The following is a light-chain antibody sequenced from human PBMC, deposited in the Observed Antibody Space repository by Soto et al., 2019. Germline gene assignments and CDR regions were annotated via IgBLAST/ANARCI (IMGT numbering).Light chain of an antibody. CDR3: SSFTTSSTLVV. Sequence: QSALTQPPSASGSPGQSVTISCTGTSSDVGIFNYVSWYQQHPDQAPKLLIFEVNKRPSGVPDRFSASKSGNTASLTISGLQTEDEADYYCSSFTTSSTLVVFGGGTKLTVL. V-gene: IGLV2-8*01. CDR2: EVN. CDR1: SSDVGIFNY. J-gene: IGLJ2*01.